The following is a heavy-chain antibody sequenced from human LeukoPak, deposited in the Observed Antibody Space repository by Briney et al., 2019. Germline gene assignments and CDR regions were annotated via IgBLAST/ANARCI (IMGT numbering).Heavy chain of an antibody. CDR1: GYTFTNYG. J-gene: IGHJ4*02. D-gene: IGHD2-21*02. CDR2: MNPNSGNT. CDR3: ARGRGAYCGGDCSYFDY. V-gene: IGHV1-8*02. Sequence: ASVKVSCKTSGYTFTNYGINWVRQATGQGLEWMGWMNPNSGNTGYAQKFQGRVTMTRNTSISTAYMELSSLRSEDTAVYYCARGRGAYCGGDCSYFDYWGQGTLVTVSS.